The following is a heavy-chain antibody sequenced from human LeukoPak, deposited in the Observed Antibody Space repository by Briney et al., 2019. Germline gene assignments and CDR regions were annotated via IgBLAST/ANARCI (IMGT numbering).Heavy chain of an antibody. V-gene: IGHV1-69*10. Sequence: ASVKVSCKASGGTFSSDGISWVRQAPGQGLEWMGRIIPILGIVNYAQKFQGRVTITADKSTSTAYMELSRLRSEDSAVYFCARVFAFESGSYGGGYSYAMDVWGQGTTVIVSS. D-gene: IGHD1-26*01. CDR1: GGTFSSDG. J-gene: IGHJ6*02. CDR3: ARVFAFESGSYGGGYSYAMDV. CDR2: IIPILGIV.